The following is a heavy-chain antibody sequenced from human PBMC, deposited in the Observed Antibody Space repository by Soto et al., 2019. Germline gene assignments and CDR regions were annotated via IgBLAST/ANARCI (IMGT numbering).Heavy chain of an antibody. CDR1: GFTFSSYE. D-gene: IGHD6-6*01. CDR2: ISSSSSYI. J-gene: IGHJ4*02. CDR3: ARDLPPRNFDY. V-gene: IGHV3-21*01. Sequence: GGSLRLSCAASGFTFSSYEMNWVRQAPGKGLEWVSSISSSSSYIYYADSVKGRFTISRGNAKNSLYLQMNSLRAEDTAVYYCARDLPPRNFDYWGQGTLVTVSS.